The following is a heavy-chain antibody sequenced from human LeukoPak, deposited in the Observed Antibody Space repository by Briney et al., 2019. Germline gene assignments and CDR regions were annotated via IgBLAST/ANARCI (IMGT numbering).Heavy chain of an antibody. CDR3: ARGGYSGYDFFDS. J-gene: IGHJ4*02. D-gene: IGHD5-12*01. CDR1: GGSISSYY. Sequence: SETLSLTCSVSGGSISSYYWSWIRQPPGKGLEWIGYIYYSGSTNYNPSLKSRVTISVDTSKNQYSLKLSSVTAADTAVYYCARGGYSGYDFFDSWGQGTLVTVSS. CDR2: IYYSGST. V-gene: IGHV4-59*01.